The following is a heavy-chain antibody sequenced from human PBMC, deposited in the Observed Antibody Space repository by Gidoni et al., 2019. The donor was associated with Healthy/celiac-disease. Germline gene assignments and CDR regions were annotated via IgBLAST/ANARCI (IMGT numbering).Heavy chain of an antibody. CDR3: AREADYGVTDY. CDR2: ISYDGSNK. J-gene: IGHJ4*02. D-gene: IGHD4-17*01. Sequence: QVQLVESGGGVVQPGRSLRLSCAASGFTFSSYAMHWVRQAPGKGLEWVAVISYDGSNKYYADSVKGRFTISRDNSKNTLYLQMNSLRAEDTAVYYCAREADYGVTDYWGQGTLVTVSS. CDR1: GFTFSSYA. V-gene: IGHV3-30-3*01.